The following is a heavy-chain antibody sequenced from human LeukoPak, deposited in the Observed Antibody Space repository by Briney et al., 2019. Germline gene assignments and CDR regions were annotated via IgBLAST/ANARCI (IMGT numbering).Heavy chain of an antibody. CDR2: IKHSGST. CDR1: RVTFCSYY. V-gene: IGHV4-34*01. J-gene: IGHJ5*02. CDR3: AGVPILITTANGFCP. D-gene: IGHD1-1*01. Sequence: SETLTLTCAAYRVTFCSYYVSWVRQPPGKGLEWIGEIKHSGSTNYNPSLKSRVTISGDTTKNQCSLKLSYVTAADTAEYYCAGVPILITTANGFCPSGQRTLVTVSS.